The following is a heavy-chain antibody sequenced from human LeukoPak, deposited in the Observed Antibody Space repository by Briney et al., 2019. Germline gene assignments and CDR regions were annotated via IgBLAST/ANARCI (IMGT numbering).Heavy chain of an antibody. CDR3: ARLRYFDPYNWFDP. Sequence: SETLSLTCTVSGGSISSGSYYWSWIRQPPGKGLEWIGYIYYSGSTYYNPSLKSRVTISVDTSKNQFSLKLSSVTAADTAVYYCARLRYFDPYNWFDPWGQGTLVTVSS. CDR1: GGSISSGSYY. CDR2: IYYSGST. V-gene: IGHV4-30-4*08. D-gene: IGHD3-9*01. J-gene: IGHJ5*02.